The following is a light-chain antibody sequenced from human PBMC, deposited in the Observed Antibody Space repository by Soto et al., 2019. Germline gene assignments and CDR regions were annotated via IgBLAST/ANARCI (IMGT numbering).Light chain of an antibody. J-gene: IGKJ1*01. Sequence: EIVMTQSPATLSVSPGERATLSCRASQSVSSNLAWYQQKPGQAPRLLFYDASTRATGIPARFSGSGSGADFTLTISRLEPEDFAVYYCQQYNDWLWTFGQGTKVDIK. CDR1: QSVSSN. V-gene: IGKV3-15*01. CDR2: DAS. CDR3: QQYNDWLWT.